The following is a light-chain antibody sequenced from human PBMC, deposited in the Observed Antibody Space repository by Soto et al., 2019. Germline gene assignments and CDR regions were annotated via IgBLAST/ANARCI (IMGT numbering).Light chain of an antibody. CDR2: LAS. V-gene: IGKV1-9*01. CDR1: QVIGKY. CDR3: QYLNSFPLT. Sequence: IQLTQSPSSLSASVGDRVTITCRASQVIGKYLAWYQQKPGTAPKLLIYLASTLQGGVPSRFSGSGSGTDFSLTISSLQPEDVATYYCQYLNSFPLTFGGGTKVEIK. J-gene: IGKJ4*01.